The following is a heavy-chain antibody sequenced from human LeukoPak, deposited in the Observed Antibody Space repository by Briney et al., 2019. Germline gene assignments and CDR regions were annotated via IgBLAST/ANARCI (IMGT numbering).Heavy chain of an antibody. D-gene: IGHD6-19*01. J-gene: IGHJ5*02. V-gene: IGHV3-53*01. CDR1: GFTVSSNY. CDR3: AGDTHSSSWYDH. Sequence: GGSLRLSCAASGFTVSSNYMSWVRQAPGKGLEWVSSIYSDGNTYYADSVKGRFTLSRDSSRNTLYLQMNDLRVEDTAVYYCAGDTHSSSWYDHWGQGTLVTVSS. CDR2: IYSDGNT.